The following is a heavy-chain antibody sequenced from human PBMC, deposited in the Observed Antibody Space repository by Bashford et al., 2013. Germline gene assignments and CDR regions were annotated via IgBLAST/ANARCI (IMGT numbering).Heavy chain of an antibody. CDR3: ARHAYYYDSSGYFSAVEYFQH. CDR1: GGSISSSSYY. CDR2: IYYSGST. Sequence: SETLSLTCTVSGGSISSSSYYWGWIRQPPGKGLEWIGSIYYSGSTYYNPSLKSRVTISVDTSKNQFSLKLSSVTAADTAVYYCARHAYYYDSSGYFSAVEYFQHWGQGTLVTVSS. J-gene: IGHJ1*01. D-gene: IGHD3-22*01. V-gene: IGHV4-39*01.